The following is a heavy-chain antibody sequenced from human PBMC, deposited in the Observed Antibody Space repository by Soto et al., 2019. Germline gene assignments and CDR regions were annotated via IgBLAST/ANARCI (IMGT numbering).Heavy chain of an antibody. D-gene: IGHD3-22*01. Sequence: ASETLSLTCTVSGGSISSYYWSWIRQPPGKGLEWIGDIYYSGNTKYNPSLKSRVTMSIDKSKNQFSLKLNSVTAADTAVYYCARDISSDSLFGYWGQGALVTVSS. CDR3: ARDISSDSLFGY. J-gene: IGHJ4*02. CDR2: IYYSGNT. CDR1: GGSISSYY. V-gene: IGHV4-59*12.